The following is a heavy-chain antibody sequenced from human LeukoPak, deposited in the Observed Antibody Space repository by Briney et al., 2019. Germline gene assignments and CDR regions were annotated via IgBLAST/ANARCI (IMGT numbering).Heavy chain of an antibody. V-gene: IGHV3-53*01. CDR2: IYSGGST. J-gene: IGHJ4*02. CDR1: GFTVSSNY. Sequence: GGSLRLSCAASGFTVSSNYMSWVRQSPGKGLEWVSVIYSGGSTYYADSVKGRFTISRDNSKNTLYLQMNSLRAEDTAVYYCARVIVTHGYHDSSGFYFDYWGQGTLVTVSS. CDR3: ARVIVTHGYHDSSGFYFDY. D-gene: IGHD3-22*01.